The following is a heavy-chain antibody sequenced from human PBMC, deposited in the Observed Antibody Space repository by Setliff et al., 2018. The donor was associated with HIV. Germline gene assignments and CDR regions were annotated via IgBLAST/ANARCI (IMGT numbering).Heavy chain of an antibody. CDR1: GFNFGDYG. J-gene: IGHJ4*02. CDR2: IRNKDYGETT. Sequence: GGSLRLSCTTSGFNFGDYGMSWVRQAPGKGLEWVSFIRNKDYGETTEYAASVKGRFTISRDDPNSIAYLQMSSLTTEDTAVYYCGVGAFEGHSYGWVERYFDYWGQGTLVTVSS. V-gene: IGHV3-49*04. CDR3: GVGAFEGHSYGWVERYFDY. D-gene: IGHD5-18*01.